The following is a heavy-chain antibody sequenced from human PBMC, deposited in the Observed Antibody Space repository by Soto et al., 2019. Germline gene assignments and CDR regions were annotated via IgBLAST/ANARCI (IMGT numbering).Heavy chain of an antibody. J-gene: IGHJ6*02. Sequence: GGSLRLSCAASGFTFSSYAMHWVRQAPGKGLEWVAVISYDGSNKYYADSVKGRFTISRDNSKNTLYLQMNSLRAEDTAVYYCARGDREDIAVVVGARPGEYGIDIWGQGTTVTVSS. CDR3: ARGDREDIAVVVGARPGEYGIDI. D-gene: IGHD2-15*01. V-gene: IGHV3-30-3*01. CDR2: ISYDGSNK. CDR1: GFTFSSYA.